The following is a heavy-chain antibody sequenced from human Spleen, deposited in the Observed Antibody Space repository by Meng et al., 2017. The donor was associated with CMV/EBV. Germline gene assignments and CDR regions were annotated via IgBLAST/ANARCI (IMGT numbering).Heavy chain of an antibody. CDR2: TSAYNGDT. Sequence: ASVKVSCKASGYTFTSYGISWVRQAPGQGLEWMGWTSAYNGDTYYAQNLQGRVTMTTDRSTRTAYMELGSLTSDDTAVYYCARDMCSTTRCRFDFWGQGTLVTVSS. J-gene: IGHJ4*02. D-gene: IGHD2-2*01. V-gene: IGHV1-18*01. CDR3: ARDMCSTTRCRFDF. CDR1: GYTFTSYG.